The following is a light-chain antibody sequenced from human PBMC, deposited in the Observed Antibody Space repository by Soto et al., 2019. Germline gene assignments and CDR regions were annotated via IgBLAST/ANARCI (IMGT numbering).Light chain of an antibody. J-gene: IGKJ4*01. V-gene: IGKV1-27*01. CDR1: QGISNY. CDR3: QKYNSAPQLT. CDR2: AAS. Sequence: DIQLRQSPSPLSASVGARVTITCRASQGISNYLAWYQQKPGKVPKLLIYAASTLQSGVPSRFSGSGSGTDFTLTIRSLQPEDVATYYCQKYNSAPQLTVGGGTKVAIK.